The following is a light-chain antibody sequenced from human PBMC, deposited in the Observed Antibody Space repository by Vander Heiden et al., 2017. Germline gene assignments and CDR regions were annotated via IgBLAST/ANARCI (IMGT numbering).Light chain of an antibody. CDR1: QDISNY. J-gene: IGKJ4*01. CDR3: QQYDNLPLT. V-gene: IGKV1-33*01. Sequence: DIQMTQSPSSLSASVGDRVTITCQASQDISNYLNWYQQKPGKAPKRLIYDASNLETGVPSRFSGSGSGTDFTFTISSLQPEDIATYYCQQYDNLPLTFGGGIKVEIK. CDR2: DAS.